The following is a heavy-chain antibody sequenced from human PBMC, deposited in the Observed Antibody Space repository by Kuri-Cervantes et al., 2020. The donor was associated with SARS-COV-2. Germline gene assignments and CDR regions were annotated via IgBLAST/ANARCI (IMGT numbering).Heavy chain of an antibody. V-gene: IGHV5-51*01. CDR3: ARQKFHYYDSSGYQGATDY. CDR1: GYSFTSYW. CDR2: IYPGDSDT. Sequence: GESLKISYKGSGYSFTSYWIGWVRQMPGKGLEWMGIIYPGDSDTRYSPSFQGQVTISADKSISTAYLQWSSLKASDTAMYYCARQKFHYYDSSGYQGATDYWGQGTLVTVSS. J-gene: IGHJ4*02. D-gene: IGHD3-22*01.